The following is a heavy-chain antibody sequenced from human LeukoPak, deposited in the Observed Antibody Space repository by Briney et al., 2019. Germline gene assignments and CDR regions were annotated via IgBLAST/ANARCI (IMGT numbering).Heavy chain of an antibody. CDR1: GGSISSSSYY. Sequence: PSETLSLTCTVSGGSISSSSYYWGWIRQPPGRGLEWIGSIYYSGSTYYNPSLKSRVTISVDTSKNQFSLKLSSVTAADTAVYYCASPSAFFWSGYSPDYWGQGTLVTVSS. V-gene: IGHV4-39*01. D-gene: IGHD3-3*01. J-gene: IGHJ4*02. CDR2: IYYSGST. CDR3: ASPSAFFWSGYSPDY.